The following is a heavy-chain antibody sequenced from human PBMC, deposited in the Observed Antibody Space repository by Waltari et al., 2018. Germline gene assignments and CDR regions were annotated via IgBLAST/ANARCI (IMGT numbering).Heavy chain of an antibody. D-gene: IGHD3-22*01. V-gene: IGHV3-23*01. J-gene: IGHJ4*02. Sequence: EVQLLESGGGLVQPGGSLRLSCAASGFTFSSYAMSWVRQAPGKGLEWVSAISGSGGSTYYADSGKGRVNISRDNSKNTLYLQMNSLRAEDTAVYYWAKGLSGYYSQLFDYWGQGTLVTVSS. CDR3: AKGLSGYYSQLFDY. CDR2: ISGSGGST. CDR1: GFTFSSYA.